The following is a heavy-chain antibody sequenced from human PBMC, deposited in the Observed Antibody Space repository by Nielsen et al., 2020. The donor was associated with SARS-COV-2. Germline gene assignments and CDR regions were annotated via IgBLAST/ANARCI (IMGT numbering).Heavy chain of an antibody. V-gene: IGHV4-61*05. CDR1: GGSINSSSYY. J-gene: IGHJ4*02. CDR2: IYYSGST. D-gene: IGHD1-26*01. CDR3: ARALYSGSYYRVLDY. Sequence: GSLRLSCTVSGGSINSSSYYWGWIRQPPGKELEWIGYIYYSGSTNYNPSLKSRVTISVDTSKNQFSLKLSSVTAADTAVYYCARALYSGSYYRVLDYWGQGTLVTVSS.